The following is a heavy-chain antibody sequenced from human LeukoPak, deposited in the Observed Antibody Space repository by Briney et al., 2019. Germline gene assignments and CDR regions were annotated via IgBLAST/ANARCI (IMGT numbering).Heavy chain of an antibody. CDR3: ARETDIAAAANYFDY. CDR2: INPSGGGT. CDR1: GYTFTSYY. D-gene: IGHD6-13*01. V-gene: IGHV1-46*01. Sequence: ASVKVSCKASGYTFTSYYKHWVRQAPGQGLEWMGIINPSGGGTTYAQKFQGRVTMTRDMSTSTVYMELSSLRSEDTAVYYCARETDIAAAANYFDYWGQGTLVTVSS. J-gene: IGHJ4*02.